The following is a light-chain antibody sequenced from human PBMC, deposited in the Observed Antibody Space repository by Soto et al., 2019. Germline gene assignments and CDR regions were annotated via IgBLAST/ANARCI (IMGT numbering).Light chain of an antibody. V-gene: IGKV3-20*01. CDR2: GAS. Sequence: IVLTQSPDTLSLSLGERATLSCRTSRTVNNNYLAWYQQKPGQAPRLLIYGASRRAIGIPDSFSGSGSGTDFTLTINRLEPEDFAVYYCQQYDVSPRTFGQGTKVDIK. CDR1: RTVNNNY. CDR3: QQYDVSPRT. J-gene: IGKJ1*01.